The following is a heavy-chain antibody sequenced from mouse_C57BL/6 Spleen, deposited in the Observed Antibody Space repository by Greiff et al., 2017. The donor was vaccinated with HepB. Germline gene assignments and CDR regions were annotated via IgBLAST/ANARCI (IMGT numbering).Heavy chain of an antibody. CDR1: GYTFTSYW. CDR3: ARRVGQYDAMDY. Sequence: QVQLQQPGAELVKPGASVKLSCKASGYTFTSYWMQWVKQRPGQGLEWIGEIDPSDSYTNYNQKFKGKATLTVDTSSSTAYMQLSSLTSEDSAVYYCARRVGQYDAMDYWGQGTSVTVSS. J-gene: IGHJ4*01. V-gene: IGHV1-50*01. CDR2: IDPSDSYT. D-gene: IGHD3-3*01.